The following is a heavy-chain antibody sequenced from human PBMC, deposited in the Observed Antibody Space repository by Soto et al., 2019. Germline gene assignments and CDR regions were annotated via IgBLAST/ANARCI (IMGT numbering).Heavy chain of an antibody. CDR1: GYTFTSYG. CDR2: ISAYNGNT. CDR3: AKLGSSSWSPHYYFDY. V-gene: IGHV1-18*01. J-gene: IGHJ4*02. Sequence: ASVKVSCKASGYTFTSYGISWVRQAPGQGLEWMGWISAYNGNTNYAQKLQGRVTISRDNSKSTLYLQMNSLRAEDTAIYYCAKLGSSSWSPHYYFDYWGQGTLVTVSS. D-gene: IGHD2-2*01.